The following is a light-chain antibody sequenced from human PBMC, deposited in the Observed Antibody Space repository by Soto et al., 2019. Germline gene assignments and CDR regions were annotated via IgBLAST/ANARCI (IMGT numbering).Light chain of an antibody. CDR2: GNS. CDR1: SSNIGAGYD. V-gene: IGLV1-40*01. J-gene: IGLJ1*01. CDR3: QSYDSSHYV. Sequence: QSVLTQPPSVSGAPGQRVTISCTGSSSNIGAGYDVHWYQQLPGTAPKLLIYGNSNRPSGVPDRFSGSKSGTSASLAITWLQAEDEADYYCQSYDSSHYVFGTGTKLTVL.